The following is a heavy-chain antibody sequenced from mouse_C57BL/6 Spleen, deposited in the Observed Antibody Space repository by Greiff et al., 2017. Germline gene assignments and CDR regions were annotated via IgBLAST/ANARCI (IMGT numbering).Heavy chain of an antibody. Sequence: EVQLQESGPGLVKPSQSLSLTCSVTGYSITSGYYWNWIRQFPGNKLEWMGYISYDGSNNYNPSLKNRISITRDTSKNQFFLKLNSVTTEDTATYYCAEGGYDYAMDYWGQGTSVTVSS. CDR2: ISYDGSN. J-gene: IGHJ4*01. CDR3: AEGGYDYAMDY. CDR1: GYSITSGYY. V-gene: IGHV3-6*01. D-gene: IGHD2-2*01.